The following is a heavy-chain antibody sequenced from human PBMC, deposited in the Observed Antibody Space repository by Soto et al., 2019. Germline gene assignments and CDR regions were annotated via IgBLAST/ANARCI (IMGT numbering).Heavy chain of an antibody. CDR2: IRQDGGDK. CDR1: GFTFSSYW. V-gene: IGHV3-7*01. Sequence: PGGSLILSCAASGFTFSSYWMAWARQAPGKGLEWVANIRQDGGDKYFVESVKGRFTISRDNAKNSLYLQMNSLRVEDTAFYYCVRDAVVSGVDYFDLWGQGPLVTVSS. CDR3: VRDAVVSGVDYFDL. D-gene: IGHD2-8*01. J-gene: IGHJ4*02.